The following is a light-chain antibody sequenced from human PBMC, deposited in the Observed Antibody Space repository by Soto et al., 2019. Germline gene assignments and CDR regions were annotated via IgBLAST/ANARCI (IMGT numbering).Light chain of an antibody. CDR3: QQSDSLQIT. J-gene: IGKJ5*01. Sequence: DLQMTQSPSSLSASVGDRVTITCRASQDISNYLNWYQQRPGKAPKLLIYDASNLERGVPSRFSGTRTGTHFTFAITRLQPADVATYYCQQSDSLQITFGQGTRLEI. CDR2: DAS. V-gene: IGKV1-33*01. CDR1: QDISNY.